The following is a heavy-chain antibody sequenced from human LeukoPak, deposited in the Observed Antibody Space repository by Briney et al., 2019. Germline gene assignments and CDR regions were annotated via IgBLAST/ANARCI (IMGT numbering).Heavy chain of an antibody. CDR1: GSTFHDHG. Sequence: HPGGSLRLSCAASGSTFHDHGMDWVRQAPGKGLEWVAVIAEDGGVKQYADFVKGRFSLSRDNSKNTLFLQMNGLTVEDTAVYYCAREATWGQWYFDLWGQGAPVTVSS. J-gene: IGHJ4*02. D-gene: IGHD6-19*01. CDR3: AREATWGQWYFDL. CDR2: IAEDGGVK. V-gene: IGHV3-30*03.